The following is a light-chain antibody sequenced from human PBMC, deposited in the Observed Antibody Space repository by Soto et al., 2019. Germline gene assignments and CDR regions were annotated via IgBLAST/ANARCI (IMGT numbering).Light chain of an antibody. V-gene: IGKV1-39*01. CDR3: QQTYRHPRT. J-gene: IGKJ1*01. CDR2: GSS. Sequence: IQMTQSPSSVSASVGDSVSFACQSSQTVKNNVNWYQHKRGKAPKLLISGSSNLQNGVPPRFSGSGTGTDFTLTINSLQPEDAATYYCQQTYRHPRTFGQGTSVDIK. CDR1: QTVKNN.